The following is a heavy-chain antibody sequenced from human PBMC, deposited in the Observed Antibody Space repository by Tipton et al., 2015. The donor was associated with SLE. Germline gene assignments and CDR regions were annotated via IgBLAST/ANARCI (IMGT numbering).Heavy chain of an antibody. Sequence: TLSLTCTVSGGSISSYYWSWIRQPPGKGLEWIGYISYSGSTNYNPSLKSRVTISVDTSKNQFSLKLSSVTAADTAVYYCARDYYNFWSGHFDYWGQGTLVTVSS. D-gene: IGHD3-3*01. CDR3: ARDYYNFWSGHFDY. V-gene: IGHV4-59*12. J-gene: IGHJ4*02. CDR1: GGSISSYY. CDR2: ISYSGST.